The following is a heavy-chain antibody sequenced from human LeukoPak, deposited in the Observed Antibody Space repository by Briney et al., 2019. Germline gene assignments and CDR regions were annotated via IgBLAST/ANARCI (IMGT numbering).Heavy chain of an antibody. V-gene: IGHV3-30*18. CDR3: AKASMTDYFDY. CDR2: ISYDGSNK. Sequence: TLSLTCAVSGGSISSSNWWSWVRQPPGKGLEWVAVISYDGSNKYYADSVKGRFTISRDNSKNTLYLQMNSLRAEDTAVYYCAKASMTDYFDYWGQGTLVTVSS. J-gene: IGHJ4*02. CDR1: GGSISSSN.